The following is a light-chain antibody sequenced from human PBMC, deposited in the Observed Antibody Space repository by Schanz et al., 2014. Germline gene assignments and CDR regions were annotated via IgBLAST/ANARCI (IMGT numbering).Light chain of an antibody. CDR3: QQRSNLLT. CDR1: QSVSSQ. J-gene: IGKJ4*01. Sequence: EIVLTQSPATLSLSPGERATLSCRASQSVSSQLAWYQQKPGQAPRLLIYDASNRATGIPARFSGSGSGTDFTLTISSLEPEDFAVYYCQQRSNLLTFGGGTKVEIK. V-gene: IGKV3-11*01. CDR2: DAS.